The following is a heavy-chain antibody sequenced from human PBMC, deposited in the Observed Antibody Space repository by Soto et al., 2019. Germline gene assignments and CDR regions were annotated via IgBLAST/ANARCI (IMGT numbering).Heavy chain of an antibody. CDR2: IIPIFGTA. J-gene: IGHJ6*02. V-gene: IGHV1-69*01. CDR3: ARGLYSYGDYYYYGMDV. D-gene: IGHD5-18*01. Sequence: QVQLVQSGAEVKKPGSSVKVSCKASGGTFSSYAISWVRQAPGQGLEWMGGIIPIFGTANYAQKFQGRVTITEDESTSTAYMELSSLRSEDTAVSYCARGLYSYGDYYYYGMDVWGQGTTVTVSS. CDR1: GGTFSSYA.